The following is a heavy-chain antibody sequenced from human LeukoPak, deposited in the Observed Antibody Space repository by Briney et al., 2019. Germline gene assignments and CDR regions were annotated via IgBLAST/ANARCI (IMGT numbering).Heavy chain of an antibody. CDR3: ARDCGGDSYLGAFDI. V-gene: IGHV4-59*13. Sequence: SETLSLTCSVSGGSIHTYYWTWIRQPPGKGLEWIGNVYYSGTTYYNPSLKSRLTISVDTSKNQFSLKLNSVTAADTAVYFCARDCGGDSYLGAFDIWGQGTVVTVSS. J-gene: IGHJ3*02. D-gene: IGHD2-21*02. CDR2: VYYSGTT. CDR1: GGSIHTYY.